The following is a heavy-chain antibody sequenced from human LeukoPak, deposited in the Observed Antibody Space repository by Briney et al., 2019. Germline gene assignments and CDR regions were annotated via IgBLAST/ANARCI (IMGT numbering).Heavy chain of an antibody. CDR3: ARLRRNSDRSDFFYYYDH. Sequence: PGGSLRLSCAASGFTFSDYSMNWVRQAPGKGLEWVASVNTVSSYIYYADSMRGRFTISRDNAKNSLFLQMNSPRAEDTAVYYCARLRRNSDRSDFFYYYDHWGQGTLVTVSS. V-gene: IGHV3-21*01. CDR1: GFTFSDYS. CDR2: VNTVSSYI. D-gene: IGHD3-22*01. J-gene: IGHJ4*02.